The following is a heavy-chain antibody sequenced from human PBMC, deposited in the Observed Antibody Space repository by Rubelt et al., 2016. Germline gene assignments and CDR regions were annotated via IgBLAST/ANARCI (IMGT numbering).Heavy chain of an antibody. CDR1: GGSFSGYY. CDR3: ARGRNCYGRDV. V-gene: IGHV4-34*02. CDR2: INHRGNT. Sequence: QVQLQQWGAGLLKPSETLSLTCAVYGGSFSGYYWSWSRLSPGKGLEWIAEINHRGNTNYNPSLSLKSRVTISVDTSKNQAALYLRYVTAAETAVYYCARGRNCYGRDVWGKGTTDTVPS. J-gene: IGHJ6*04.